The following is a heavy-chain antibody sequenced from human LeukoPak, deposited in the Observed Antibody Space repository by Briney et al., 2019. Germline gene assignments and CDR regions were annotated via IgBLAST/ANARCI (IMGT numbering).Heavy chain of an antibody. D-gene: IGHD5-18*01. Sequence: SETLSLTCTVSGGSISSGGYYWTWIRQHPGKGLEWIGYIYYSGSTCYNPSLKGRVTISVDTSKNQFSLKLNSVTSADTAVYYCARDGDSGAYDSWGRGTLVTVPS. J-gene: IGHJ4*02. CDR2: IYYSGST. CDR1: GGSISSGGYY. V-gene: IGHV4-31*03. CDR3: ARDGDSGAYDS.